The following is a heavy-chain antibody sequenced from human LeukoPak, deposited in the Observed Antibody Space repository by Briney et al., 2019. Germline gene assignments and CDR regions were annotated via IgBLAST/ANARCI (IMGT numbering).Heavy chain of an antibody. V-gene: IGHV3-74*01. J-gene: IGHJ4*02. Sequence: GGSLRLSCAASGFTFGNYWMHWVRQAPGKGLLWVSRISDDGSSANYADSVQGRFTISRDNAKNTVYLQMHSLRAEDTALYYCARGDSSGYYATVPDYWGQGTLVTVSS. CDR1: GFTFGNYW. CDR3: ARGDSSGYYATVPDY. D-gene: IGHD3-22*01. CDR2: ISDDGSSA.